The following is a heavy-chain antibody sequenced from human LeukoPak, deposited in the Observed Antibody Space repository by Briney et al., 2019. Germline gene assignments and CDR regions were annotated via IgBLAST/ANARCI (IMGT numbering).Heavy chain of an antibody. D-gene: IGHD1-1*01. CDR2: ISSSGSTI. Sequence: PGGSLRLSCAASGFTFSDYYMSWIRQAPGKGLEWVSYISSSGSTIYYADSVKGRFTISRDNAKNSLYLQMNSLRAEDTAVYYCARQVPYNWNDDTLDAFDIWGQGTMVTVSS. V-gene: IGHV3-11*01. CDR1: GFTFSDYY. CDR3: ARQVPYNWNDDTLDAFDI. J-gene: IGHJ3*02.